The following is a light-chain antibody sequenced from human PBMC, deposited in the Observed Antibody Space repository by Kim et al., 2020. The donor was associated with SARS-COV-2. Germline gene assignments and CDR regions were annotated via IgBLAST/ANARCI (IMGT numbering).Light chain of an antibody. J-gene: IGKJ1*01. CDR3: QKYDSAPWT. CDR1: QVINND. Sequence: ASEGDRVTVTCRASQVINNDLAWYQQKPGKEPTVLIYGASTVHSGVPSRFSGSGSGTDFTLTISRLQPEDVGNYYCQKYDSAPWTFGHGTKVDIK. V-gene: IGKV1-27*01. CDR2: GAS.